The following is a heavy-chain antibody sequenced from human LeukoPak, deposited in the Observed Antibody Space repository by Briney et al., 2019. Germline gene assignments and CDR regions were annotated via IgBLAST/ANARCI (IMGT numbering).Heavy chain of an antibody. D-gene: IGHD3-10*01. CDR1: GFTFSSYW. J-gene: IGHJ4*02. V-gene: IGHV4-39*07. CDR3: ARGDWDYYGSGSYQYYFDY. Sequence: GSLRLSCAASGFTFSSYWMSWVRQAPGKGLEWIGSIYYSGSTYYNPSLKSRVTISVDTSKNQFSLKLSSVTAADTAVYYCARGDWDYYGSGSYQYYFDYWGQGTLVTVSS. CDR2: IYYSGST.